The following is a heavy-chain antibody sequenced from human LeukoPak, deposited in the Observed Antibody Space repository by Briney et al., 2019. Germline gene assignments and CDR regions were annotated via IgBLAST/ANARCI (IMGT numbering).Heavy chain of an antibody. Sequence: GGSLTLTCAASGFTFSSYAMNWVRQAPGKGLEWVGDISYDGSNKYYADSVKGRFTFSRDNSMNTLYLQMNSLRAEDTAVYYCARPQYYDCSGYYDYWGQRTLVTASS. V-gene: IGHV3-30*04. J-gene: IGHJ4*02. CDR1: GFTFSSYA. CDR3: ARPQYYDCSGYYDY. D-gene: IGHD3-22*01. CDR2: ISYDGSNK.